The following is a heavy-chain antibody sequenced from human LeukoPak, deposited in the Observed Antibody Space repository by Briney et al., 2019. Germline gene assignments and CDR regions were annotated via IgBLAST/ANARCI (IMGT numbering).Heavy chain of an antibody. CDR3: ARDQWRLFDY. Sequence: GGSLRLSCAASGFTFSSYAMSWVRQAPGKGLEWVSAISGSGGSTYYADSVKGRFTISRDNAKNLLFLHMNSLRGEDTAVYYCARDQWRLFDYWGQGTLVTVSS. D-gene: IGHD2-21*02. CDR1: GFTFSSYA. CDR2: ISGSGGST. V-gene: IGHV3-23*01. J-gene: IGHJ4*02.